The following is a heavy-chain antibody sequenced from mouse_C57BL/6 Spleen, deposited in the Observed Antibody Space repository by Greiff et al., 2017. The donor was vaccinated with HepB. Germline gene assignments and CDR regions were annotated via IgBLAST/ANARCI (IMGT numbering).Heavy chain of an antibody. J-gene: IGHJ1*03. D-gene: IGHD1-1*01. CDR2: INPNYGTT. CDR3: AREVYCGSSGWYFDV. V-gene: IGHV1-39*01. CDR1: GYSFTDYN. Sequence: VQLKESGPELVKPGASVKISCKASGYSFTDYNMNWVKQSNGKSLEWIGVINPNYGTTSYNQKFKGKATLTVDQSSSTAYMQLNSLTSEDSAVYYCAREVYCGSSGWYFDVWGTGTTVTVSS.